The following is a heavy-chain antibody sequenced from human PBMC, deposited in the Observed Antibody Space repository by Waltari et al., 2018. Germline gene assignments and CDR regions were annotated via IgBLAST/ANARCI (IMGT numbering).Heavy chain of an antibody. CDR1: GGSFRGYY. J-gene: IGHJ3*02. Sequence: QVQLQQWGAGLLKPSETLSLTCAVYGGSFRGYYWSWTRQPPGKGLEWIGEINHSGSTNYNPSLKSRVTISVDTSKNQFSLKLSSVTAADTAVYYCARGDVVFGAFDIWGQGTMVTVSS. CDR2: INHSGST. CDR3: ARGDVVFGAFDI. D-gene: IGHD3-10*01. V-gene: IGHV4-34*01.